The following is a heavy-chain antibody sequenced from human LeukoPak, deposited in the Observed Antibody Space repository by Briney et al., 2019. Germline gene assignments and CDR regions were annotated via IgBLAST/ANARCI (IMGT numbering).Heavy chain of an antibody. CDR3: ARSHGSGSYYNLNDY. CDR1: GGSIRNYY. Sequence: SETLSLTCTVSGGSIRNYYWSWIRQPPGKGPEWIGYVYYSGSTDYNPSLRSRVTISVDTSKNQFSLKLTSVTAADTAVYYCARSHGSGSYYNLNDYWGQGTLVTVSS. CDR2: VYYSGST. J-gene: IGHJ4*02. D-gene: IGHD3-10*01. V-gene: IGHV4-59*01.